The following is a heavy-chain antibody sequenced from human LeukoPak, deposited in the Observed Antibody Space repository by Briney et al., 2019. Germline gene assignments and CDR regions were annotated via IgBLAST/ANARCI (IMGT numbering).Heavy chain of an antibody. CDR3: AKRRLVVPAATYDY. CDR1: GFTFSSYD. J-gene: IGHJ4*02. D-gene: IGHD2-2*01. Sequence: GGSLRLSCAASGFTFSSYDMSWVRQAPGKGLEWVSAISGSGGSTYYADSVKGRFTISRDNSKNTLYLQMNSLRAEDTAVYYCAKRRLVVPAATYDYWGQGTLVTVSS. CDR2: ISGSGGST. V-gene: IGHV3-23*01.